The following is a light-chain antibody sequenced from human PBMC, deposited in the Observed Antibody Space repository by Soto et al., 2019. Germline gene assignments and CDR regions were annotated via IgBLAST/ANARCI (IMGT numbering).Light chain of an antibody. CDR1: SGDGGSYNL. J-gene: IGLJ1*01. CDR2: EVS. CDR3: CSYAGSSTFLYV. V-gene: IGLV2-23*02. Sequence: QALLTQPASVSGSPGQSITISCTGTSGDGGSYNLVSWYQQHPVKAPKLMIYEVSKRPSGVSSRFSGSKSGNTASLTISGLQAEDEADYYCCSYAGSSTFLYVFGTGTKVTVL.